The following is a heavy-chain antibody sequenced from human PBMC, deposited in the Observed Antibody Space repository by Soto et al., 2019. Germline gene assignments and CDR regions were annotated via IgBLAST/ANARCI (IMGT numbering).Heavy chain of an antibody. J-gene: IGHJ3*02. CDR2: INHSGST. Sequence: SETLSLTCAVYGGSFSGYYWSWIRQPPGKGLEWVGEINHSGSTNYNPSLKSRVTISVDTSKNQFSLKLSSVTAADTAVYYCVRFVWLRRRVASTNNHDPFAIRGQGTMVTVSS. CDR1: GGSFSGYY. D-gene: IGHD2-15*01. V-gene: IGHV4-34*01. CDR3: VRFVWLRRRVASTNNHDPFAI.